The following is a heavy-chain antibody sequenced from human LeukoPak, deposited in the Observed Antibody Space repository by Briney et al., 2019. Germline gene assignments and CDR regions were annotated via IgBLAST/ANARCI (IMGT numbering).Heavy chain of an antibody. J-gene: IGHJ4*02. V-gene: IGHV4-4*09. Sequence: PSETLSLACTVSGDSISTNYWSWVRQPPGKGLEWIGYIYTSGSTNYNPSLKSRVTISGDTSKNQFSLKLSSVTAADTAVYYCARLAREEAYWGQGTLVTVSS. CDR2: IYTSGST. CDR1: GDSISTNY. CDR3: ARLAREEAY.